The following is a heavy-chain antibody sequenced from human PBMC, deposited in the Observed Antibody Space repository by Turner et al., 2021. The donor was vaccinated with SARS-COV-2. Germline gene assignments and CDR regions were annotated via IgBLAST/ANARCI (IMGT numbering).Heavy chain of an antibody. J-gene: IGHJ3*02. Sequence: QVQLVESGGGVVQPGRSLRPSCAASGFTFSSYGMHWVRQAPGKGLEWVAVIWYDGSNKYYADSVKGRFTISRDNSKNTLYLQMNSLRAEDTAVYYCARGRADTSSWYGWGAFDIWGQGTMVTISS. V-gene: IGHV3-33*01. CDR1: GFTFSSYG. CDR3: ARGRADTSSWYGWGAFDI. CDR2: IWYDGSNK. D-gene: IGHD6-13*01.